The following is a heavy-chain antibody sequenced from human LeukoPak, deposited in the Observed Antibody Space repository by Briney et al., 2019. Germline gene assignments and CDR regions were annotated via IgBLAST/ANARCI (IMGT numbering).Heavy chain of an antibody. CDR1: GLTVSSNY. Sequence: GGSLRLSCAASGLTVSSNYMSWVRQAPGKGLEWVSVIYSGDSTYYADSVKGRFTLSRDNSKNTLYLQMNSLRAEDTAVYYCASPSGSYYAFDYWGQGTLVTVSS. D-gene: IGHD1-26*01. CDR3: ASPSGSYYAFDY. J-gene: IGHJ4*02. V-gene: IGHV3-66*01. CDR2: IYSGDST.